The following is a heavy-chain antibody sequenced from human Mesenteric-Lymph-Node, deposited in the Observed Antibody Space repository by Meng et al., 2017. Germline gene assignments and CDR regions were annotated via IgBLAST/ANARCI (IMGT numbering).Heavy chain of an antibody. CDR2: ISPASSSI. Sequence: GESLKISCVVSGFSFSTYAMTWVRQVPGKGLEWVSVISPASSSIYYADSVKGRFTISRDNSKNTLYLQMNSLRADDSAVFYCAKGASSTWRSGLDVWGQGTTVTVSS. CDR1: GFSFSTYA. CDR3: AKGASSTWRSGLDV. J-gene: IGHJ6*02. D-gene: IGHD6-13*01. V-gene: IGHV3-23*01.